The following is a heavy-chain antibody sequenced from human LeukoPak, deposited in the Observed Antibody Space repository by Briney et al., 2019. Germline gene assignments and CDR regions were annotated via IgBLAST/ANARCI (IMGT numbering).Heavy chain of an antibody. CDR3: ARESYAMGS. V-gene: IGHV4-59*01. J-gene: IGHJ4*02. D-gene: IGHD2-8*01. CDR1: GGSISSYY. CDR2: IYYSGST. Sequence: SETLSLTCTVSGGSISSYYWSWLRQPPGKGLEWIGYIYYSGSTNYNPSLKSRVTISGDTSKNQFSLKLSSVTAADTAVYYCARESYAMGSWGQGTLVTVSS.